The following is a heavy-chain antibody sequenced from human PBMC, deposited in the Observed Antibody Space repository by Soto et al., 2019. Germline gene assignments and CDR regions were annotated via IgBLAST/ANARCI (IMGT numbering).Heavy chain of an antibody. J-gene: IGHJ6*02. CDR1: GGSISSGGYS. CDR3: ARDPEGTAAGREAGMDV. CDR2: IYHSGST. D-gene: IGHD6-13*01. V-gene: IGHV4-30-2*01. Sequence: SETLSLTCAVSGGSISSGGYSWSWIRHPPGKGLEWIGYIYHSGSTYYNPSLKSRVTISVDRSKNQFSLKLSSVTAADTAVYYCARDPEGTAAGREAGMDVWGQGTTVTVSS.